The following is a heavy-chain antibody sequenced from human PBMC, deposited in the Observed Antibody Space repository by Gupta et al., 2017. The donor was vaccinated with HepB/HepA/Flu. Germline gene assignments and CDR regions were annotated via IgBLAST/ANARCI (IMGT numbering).Heavy chain of an antibody. CDR1: GYPFTSYG. V-gene: IGHV1-18*01. Sequence: QVQLVQSGAEVKKPGASVKVSCKASGYPFTSYGISSVRQAPRQGLEWMGWISAYNGNTKYVQKRQGRVTMTTDTSTSIAYMELRSLRSDDTAVYYCARDEYYYGSGSYFYWDYWGQGTLVTVSA. J-gene: IGHJ4*02. CDR3: ARDEYYYGSGSYFYWDY. CDR2: ISAYNGNT. D-gene: IGHD3-10*01.